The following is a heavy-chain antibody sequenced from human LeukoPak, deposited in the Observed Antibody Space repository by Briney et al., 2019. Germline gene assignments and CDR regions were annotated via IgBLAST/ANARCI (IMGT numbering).Heavy chain of an antibody. CDR1: GFTFSSYA. CDR3: ARDPSHYYDSSGYWFDP. Sequence: GRSLRLSCAASGFTFSSYAMHRVRQAPGKGLEWVAVISYDGSNKYYADSVKGRFTISRDNSKNTLYLQMNSLRAEDTAVYYCARDPSHYYDSSGYWFDPWGQGTLVTVSS. V-gene: IGHV3-30-3*01. J-gene: IGHJ5*02. CDR2: ISYDGSNK. D-gene: IGHD3-22*01.